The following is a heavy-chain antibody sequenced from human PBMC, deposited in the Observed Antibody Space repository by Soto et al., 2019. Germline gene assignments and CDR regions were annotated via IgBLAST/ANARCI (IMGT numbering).Heavy chain of an antibody. J-gene: IGHJ4*02. CDR2: IIPIFGTA. D-gene: IGHD1-26*01. Sequence: QVQLVQSGAEVKKPGSSVKVSCKASGGTFSSYAISWVRQAPGQGLEWMGGIIPIFGTANYAQKFQGRVTITADESTSTAYMELSSLRSEDTAVYCCARDKVGTTRNFPFDYWGQGTLVTVSS. V-gene: IGHV1-69*01. CDR1: GGTFSSYA. CDR3: ARDKVGTTRNFPFDY.